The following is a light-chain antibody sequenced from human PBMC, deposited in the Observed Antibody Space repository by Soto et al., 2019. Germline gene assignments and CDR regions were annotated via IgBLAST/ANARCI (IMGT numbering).Light chain of an antibody. V-gene: IGLV1-40*01. J-gene: IGLJ1*01. CDR2: GNN. Sequence: QSVLTQPPSVSGAPGQRVTISCTGSSSDIGAGYDVHWYQQLPGTAPRLLIYGNNNRPSGVPDRFSASKSGTSASLAITGLQAEDEADYYCQSYDSGLSGYVFGTGTKVTVL. CDR1: SSDIGAGYD. CDR3: QSYDSGLSGYV.